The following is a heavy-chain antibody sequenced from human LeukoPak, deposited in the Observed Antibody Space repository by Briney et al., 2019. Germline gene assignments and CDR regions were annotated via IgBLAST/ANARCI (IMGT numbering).Heavy chain of an antibody. Sequence: SETLSLTCTVSGGSISSGGYYWSWIRQPPGKGLEWIGYIYYSGSTNYNPSLKSRVTISVDTSKNQFSLKLSSVTAADTAVYYCARSSYSSGWKADLDYWGQGTLVTVSS. CDR2: IYYSGST. J-gene: IGHJ4*02. D-gene: IGHD6-19*01. CDR1: GGSISSGGYY. CDR3: ARSSYSSGWKADLDY. V-gene: IGHV4-61*08.